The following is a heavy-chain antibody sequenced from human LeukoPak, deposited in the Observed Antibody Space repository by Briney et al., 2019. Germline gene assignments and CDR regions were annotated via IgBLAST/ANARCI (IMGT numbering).Heavy chain of an antibody. V-gene: IGHV3-30*05. J-gene: IGHJ4*02. CDR3: ARAPSSDY. CDR1: GLTFSSYS. Sequence: PGRSLRLSCAASGLTFSSYSMNWGRQAPGKGLEGVAFKSYDGSNKYYADSVKGRFTNSRNNSKNTLYLQMNSLRAEDTAVYYCARAPSSDYWGQGTLVTVSS. D-gene: IGHD2-2*01. CDR2: KSYDGSNK.